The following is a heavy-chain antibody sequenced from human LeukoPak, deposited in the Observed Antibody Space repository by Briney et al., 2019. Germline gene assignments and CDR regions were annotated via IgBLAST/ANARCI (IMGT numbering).Heavy chain of an antibody. CDR3: AKDKFDGSGSYYFDY. J-gene: IGHJ4*02. D-gene: IGHD3-10*01. Sequence: GGSLRLSCAASGFTFDAMHWVRQAPGKGLEWVSLISWDGGRTYYADSVKGRFTISRDNSKNPLYLQMNSLRAEDTALYYCAKDKFDGSGSYYFDYWGQGTLVTVSS. CDR2: ISWDGGRT. CDR1: GFTFDA. V-gene: IGHV3-43D*03.